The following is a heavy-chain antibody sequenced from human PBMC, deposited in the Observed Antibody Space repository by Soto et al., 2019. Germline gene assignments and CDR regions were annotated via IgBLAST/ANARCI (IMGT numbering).Heavy chain of an antibody. CDR3: VRDFEGRYGYGPFGN. CDR1: GFTFEDHA. J-gene: IGHJ4*02. Sequence: EVKLVESGGGLIQPGRSLRLSCAASGFTFEDHAMHWVRQAPGKGLEWVSGISWNSGSIGYVDSVKGRFTISRDNAKNSLDLQMSSLRDDDTAVYYCVRDFEGRYGYGPFGNWGQGTLVTVSS. D-gene: IGHD5-18*01. V-gene: IGHV3-9*01. CDR2: ISWNSGSI.